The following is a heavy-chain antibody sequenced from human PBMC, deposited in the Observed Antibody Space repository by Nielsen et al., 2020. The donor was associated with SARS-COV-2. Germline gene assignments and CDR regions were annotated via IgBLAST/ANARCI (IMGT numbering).Heavy chain of an antibody. CDR1: GFTFSRYA. CDR3: RGWLATFDI. Sequence: GESLKISCAASGFTFSRYAMSWVRQAPGKGLEWVSGITANGDRTHYADSVKGRFTISRDNSKNTLYLQMNSLRAEDTALYYCRGWLATFDIWGQGTLVTVSS. CDR2: ITANGDRT. V-gene: IGHV3-23*01. D-gene: IGHD3-22*01. J-gene: IGHJ3*02.